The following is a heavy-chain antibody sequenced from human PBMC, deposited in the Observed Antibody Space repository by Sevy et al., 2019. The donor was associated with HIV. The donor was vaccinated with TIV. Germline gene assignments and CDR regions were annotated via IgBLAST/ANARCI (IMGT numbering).Heavy chain of an antibody. Sequence: GGSLRLSCAASGFTFSSYSMNWVRQAPGKGLEWVSSISSSSSYIYYADSVKGRFTISRDNAKNSLYLQMNSLRAEDTAVYYCARDLGYWSGGSCYGSAFDIWGQGTMVTVSS. CDR2: ISSSSSYI. V-gene: IGHV3-21*01. D-gene: IGHD2-15*01. J-gene: IGHJ3*02. CDR1: GFTFSSYS. CDR3: ARDLGYWSGGSCYGSAFDI.